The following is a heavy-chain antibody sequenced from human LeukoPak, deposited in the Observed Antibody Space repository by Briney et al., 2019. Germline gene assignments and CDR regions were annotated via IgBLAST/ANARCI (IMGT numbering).Heavy chain of an antibody. J-gene: IGHJ3*02. CDR2: IYYSGSP. CDR1: GGSISSGDYY. Sequence: SETLSLTCTVSGGSISSGDYYWSWIRQPPGKGLEWIGYIYYSGSPYSNPSLKSRLTISVDTSKNQFSLKLSSVTAADTAVYYCARDHGGNPERGNNAFDIWGQGTMVTVSS. CDR3: ARDHGGNPERGNNAFDI. D-gene: IGHD4-23*01. V-gene: IGHV4-30-4*01.